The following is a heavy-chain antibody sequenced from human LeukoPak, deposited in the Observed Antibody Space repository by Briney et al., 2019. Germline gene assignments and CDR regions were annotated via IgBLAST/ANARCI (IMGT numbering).Heavy chain of an antibody. CDR2: VHREGTTT. D-gene: IGHD3/OR15-3a*01. J-gene: IGHJ4*02. Sequence: QPGGSLRPSCAASGFTFNTYWMHWVRQAPGKGLVWVARVHREGTTTAYADSVKGRFTISRDNAKNTLYLQMTNLRAEDTAVYYCARDSDWILFDYWGRGTLVTVSS. CDR3: ARDSDWILFDY. CDR1: GFTFNTYW. V-gene: IGHV3-74*03.